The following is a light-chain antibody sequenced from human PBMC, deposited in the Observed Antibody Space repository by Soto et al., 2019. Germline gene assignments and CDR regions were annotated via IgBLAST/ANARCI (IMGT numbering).Light chain of an antibody. V-gene: IGKV3-15*01. CDR2: GAS. J-gene: IGKJ1*01. Sequence: EIVMTQSPATLSVSPGERATLSCRASQSVSSNLAWYQQKPGQAPRLLIYGASTRATGIPARFSGSGSGTDFTLTISRLEPEDFAVYYCQQYGSSPGGTFGQGTKV. CDR3: QQYGSSPGGT. CDR1: QSVSSN.